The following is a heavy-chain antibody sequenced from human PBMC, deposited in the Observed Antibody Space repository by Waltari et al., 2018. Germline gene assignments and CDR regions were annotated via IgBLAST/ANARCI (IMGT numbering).Heavy chain of an antibody. J-gene: IGHJ4*02. D-gene: IGHD3-9*01. CDR2: SYTSGST. V-gene: IGHV4-61*02. CDR1: GGSISSGSNY. CDR3: AREGYDKAFDY. Sequence: QVQLQESGPGLVKPSQTLSLSCTGAGGSISSGSNYWRWIRQPAGKGLEWIGRSYTSGSTNYNPSLKSRVTISVDTSKNQFSLKLSSVTAADTAVYYCAREGYDKAFDYWGQGTLVTVSS.